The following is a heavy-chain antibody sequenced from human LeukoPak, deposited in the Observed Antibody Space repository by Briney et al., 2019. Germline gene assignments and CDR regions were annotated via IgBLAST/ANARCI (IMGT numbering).Heavy chain of an antibody. Sequence: GGSLRLSCAASGFTFSDYWMHWVRQAPGKGLVWVSRINTDGSSASYADSVKGRFTISRDNSKNTLYLQMNSLRAEDTAVYYCAKDLYYDFWSGYSPTGTNAFDIWGQGTMVTVSS. CDR1: GFTFSDYW. CDR3: AKDLYYDFWSGYSPTGTNAFDI. V-gene: IGHV3-74*01. J-gene: IGHJ3*02. D-gene: IGHD3-3*01. CDR2: INTDGSSA.